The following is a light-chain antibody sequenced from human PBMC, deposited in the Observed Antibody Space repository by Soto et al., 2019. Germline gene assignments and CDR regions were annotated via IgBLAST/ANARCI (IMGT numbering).Light chain of an antibody. CDR2: GAS. Sequence: VLTQSPGTLSLSPGERATLSCRASQTVTSNFVAWYQEKPGQAPRLLIYGASTRAPGFPARFSSSGSGTDFTPTISSLQSEDVAVYYCQQYNNWPWTFGQGTKVDIK. CDR3: QQYNNWPWT. CDR1: QTVTSN. J-gene: IGKJ1*01. V-gene: IGKV3-15*01.